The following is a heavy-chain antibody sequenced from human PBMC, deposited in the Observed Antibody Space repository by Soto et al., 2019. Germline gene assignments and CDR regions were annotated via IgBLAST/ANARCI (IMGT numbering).Heavy chain of an antibody. CDR3: ARDIVVVPAAIMRRGNWFDP. CDR2: INPNSGGT. D-gene: IGHD2-2*02. J-gene: IGHJ5*02. CDR1: GYTFTGYY. Sequence: ASVKVSCKASGYTFTGYYMHWVRQAPGQGLEWMGWINPNSGGTNYAQKFQGRVTMTRDTPISTAYMELSRLRSDDTAVYYCARDIVVVPAAIMRRGNWFDPWGQGTLVTVSS. V-gene: IGHV1-2*02.